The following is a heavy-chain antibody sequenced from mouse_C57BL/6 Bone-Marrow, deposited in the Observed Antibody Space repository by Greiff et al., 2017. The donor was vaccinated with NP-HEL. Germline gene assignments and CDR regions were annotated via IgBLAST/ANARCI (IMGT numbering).Heavy chain of an antibody. Sequence: VQLQQSGAELARPGASVKLSCKASGYTFTSYGISWVKQRTGQGLEWIGEIYPRSGNTYYNEKFKGKATLTADKSSSTAYMALRSLTSEDSAVYFCASEGYYGSSSHWYFDVWGTGTTVTVSS. CDR1: GYTFTSYG. J-gene: IGHJ1*03. CDR2: IYPRSGNT. V-gene: IGHV1-81*01. D-gene: IGHD1-1*01. CDR3: ASEGYYGSSSHWYFDV.